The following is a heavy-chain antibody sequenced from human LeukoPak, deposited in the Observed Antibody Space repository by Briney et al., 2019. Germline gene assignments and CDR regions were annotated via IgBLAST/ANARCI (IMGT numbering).Heavy chain of an antibody. D-gene: IGHD6-19*01. V-gene: IGHV3-23*01. Sequence: GGSLRLSCAASGFTFNTYGMSGVRQAPGKGLEWVSSFGGSVGTTYYADSVKGRFTMSRDNSKNTVYLQMSSLRVEDTAVYYCAKGRVSGSGWTFNDYWGQGALVTVSS. CDR3: AKGRVSGSGWTFNDY. J-gene: IGHJ4*02. CDR1: GFTFNTYG. CDR2: FGGSVGTT.